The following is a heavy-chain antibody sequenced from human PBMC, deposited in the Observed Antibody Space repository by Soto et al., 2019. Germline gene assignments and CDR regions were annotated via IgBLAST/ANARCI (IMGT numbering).Heavy chain of an antibody. Sequence: PGESLKISCKGSGYSFTSYWIGWVRQMPGKGLEWMGIIYPGDSDTRYSPSFQGQVTISADKSISTAYLQWSSLKASDTAMYYCARGRVRGDSGYDEENFDYWGQRPLVTVSS. J-gene: IGHJ4*02. D-gene: IGHD5-12*01. CDR1: GYSFTSYW. V-gene: IGHV5-51*01. CDR2: IYPGDSDT. CDR3: ARGRVRGDSGYDEENFDY.